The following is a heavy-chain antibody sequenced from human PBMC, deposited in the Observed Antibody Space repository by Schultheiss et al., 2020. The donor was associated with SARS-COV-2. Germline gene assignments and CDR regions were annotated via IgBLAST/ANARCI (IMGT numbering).Heavy chain of an antibody. V-gene: IGHV1-69*05. Sequence: SVKVSCKASGGTFSSYAISWVRQAPGQGLEWMGGIIPIFGTANYAQKLQGRVTMTTDTSTSTAYMELSSLRSEDTAVYYCAGNSLQPHYYMDVWGKGTTVTVSS. CDR1: GGTFSSYA. J-gene: IGHJ6*03. CDR3: AGNSLQPHYYMDV. CDR2: IIPIFGTA. D-gene: IGHD4-23*01.